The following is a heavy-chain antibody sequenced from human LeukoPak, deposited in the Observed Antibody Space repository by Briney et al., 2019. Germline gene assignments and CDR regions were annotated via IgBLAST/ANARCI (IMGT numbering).Heavy chain of an antibody. CDR3: AELGITMIGGV. D-gene: IGHD3-10*02. CDR2: TRYDGNNK. V-gene: IGHV3-30*02. Sequence: GGSLRLSCAASGFTFSSYGMHWVRQAPGRGLEWVAFTRYDGNNKYYADSVKGRFTISRDNSKNTLYLQMNSLRAEDTAVYYCAELGITMIGGVWGKGTTVTISS. J-gene: IGHJ6*04. CDR1: GFTFSSYG.